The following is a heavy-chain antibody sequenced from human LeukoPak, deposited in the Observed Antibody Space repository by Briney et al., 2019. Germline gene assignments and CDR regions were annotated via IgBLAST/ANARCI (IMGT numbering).Heavy chain of an antibody. CDR1: GGSISSYY. J-gene: IGHJ4*02. CDR3: ARGRLSIVAAATGRYFDY. V-gene: IGHV4-59*01. CDR2: IYYSGST. D-gene: IGHD6-13*01. Sequence: SETLSLTCTVSGGSISSYYWSWIRQPPGKGLEWIGYIYYSGSTNYNPSLKSRVTISLDTSKNQFSLKLSSVTAAGTAVYYCARGRLSIVAAATGRYFDYWGQGTLVTVSS.